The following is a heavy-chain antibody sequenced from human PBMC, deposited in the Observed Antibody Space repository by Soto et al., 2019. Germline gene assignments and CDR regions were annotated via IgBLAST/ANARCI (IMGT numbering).Heavy chain of an antibody. D-gene: IGHD3-22*01. CDR2: IWYDGSNK. Sequence: VGSLRLSCAASGFTFSSYGMHWVRQAPGKGLEWVAVIWYDGSNKYYADSVKGRFTISRDNSKNTLYLQMNSLRAEDAAVYYCAGPLDYYDSSGSYGMDVWGQGTTVTVSS. CDR3: AGPLDYYDSSGSYGMDV. V-gene: IGHV3-33*01. J-gene: IGHJ6*02. CDR1: GFTFSSYG.